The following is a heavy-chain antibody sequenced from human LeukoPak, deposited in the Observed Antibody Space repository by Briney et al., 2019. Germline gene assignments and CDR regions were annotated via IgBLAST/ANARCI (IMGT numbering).Heavy chain of an antibody. CDR1: GFTVSSNY. J-gene: IGHJ4*02. D-gene: IGHD5-24*01. CDR3: ASRDGYNYDY. Sequence: GGSLRLSCAASGFTVSSNYMSWIRQAPGKGLEWVSYISSSGSTIYYADSVKGRFTISRDNAKNSLYPQMNSLRAEDTAVYYCASRDGYNYDYWGQGTLVTVSS. V-gene: IGHV3-11*04. CDR2: ISSSGSTI.